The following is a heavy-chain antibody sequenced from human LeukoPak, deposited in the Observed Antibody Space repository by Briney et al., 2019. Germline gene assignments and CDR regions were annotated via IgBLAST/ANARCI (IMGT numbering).Heavy chain of an antibody. CDR1: GYTFTGYY. J-gene: IGHJ4*02. Sequence: ASVKVSCKASGYTFTGYYMHWVRQAPGQGLEWMGWISAYNGNTDYAQKLQGRVTMTTDTSTSTAYMELRSLRSDDTAVYYCAGGYSSSWYDYWGQGTLVTVSS. D-gene: IGHD6-13*01. CDR3: AGGYSSSWYDY. V-gene: IGHV1-18*04. CDR2: ISAYNGNT.